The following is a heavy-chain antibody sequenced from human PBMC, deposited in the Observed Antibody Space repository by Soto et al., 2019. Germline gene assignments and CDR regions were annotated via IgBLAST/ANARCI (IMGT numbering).Heavy chain of an antibody. CDR3: ARDDLYSSGWEFDP. D-gene: IGHD6-19*01. Sequence: EVQLVESGGGLVQPGGSLRLSCAASGFTFSSYSMNWVRQAPGKGLEWVSYISSSSSTIYYADSVKGRFTISRDNAKNSLYLQMNSLRDEDTAVYYCARDDLYSSGWEFDPWGQGTLVTVSS. CDR1: GFTFSSYS. J-gene: IGHJ5*02. CDR2: ISSSSSTI. V-gene: IGHV3-48*02.